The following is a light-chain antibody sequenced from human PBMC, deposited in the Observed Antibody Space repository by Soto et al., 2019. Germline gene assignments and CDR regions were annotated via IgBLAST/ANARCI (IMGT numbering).Light chain of an antibody. J-gene: IGKJ2*01. Sequence: DIQMTQSPSTLSASVGDRVTITCRASQSISSWLAWYQQKPGKAPKVLIHKASDLENGVPSRFSGSGSGTEFPLTISSLQPDDLGTYYCQQYKHYSEATFGQGTKLEIK. CDR3: QQYKHYSEAT. CDR2: KAS. V-gene: IGKV1-5*03. CDR1: QSISSW.